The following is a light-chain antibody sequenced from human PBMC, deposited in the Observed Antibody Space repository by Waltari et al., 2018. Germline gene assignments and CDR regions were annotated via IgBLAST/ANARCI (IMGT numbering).Light chain of an antibody. V-gene: IGLV1-44*01. J-gene: IGLJ2*01. CDR2: SSD. Sequence: QSVVTQPPSMSGTPGQRVTISCSGSHSNICPNSVNWFQQLPETAPKLLIYSSDRRPSGVPDRFSGSKSGTSASLGISGLQSEDEADYYCATWDDRLNGHMVFGGGTKVTVL. CDR3: ATWDDRLNGHMV. CDR1: HSNICPNS.